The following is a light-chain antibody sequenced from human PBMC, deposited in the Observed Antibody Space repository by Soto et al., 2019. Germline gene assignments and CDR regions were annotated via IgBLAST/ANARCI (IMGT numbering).Light chain of an antibody. CDR2: GAS. CDR1: QSVSSSY. V-gene: IGKV3-20*01. Sequence: EIVLTQSPGTLSLSPGEKATLSWSASQSVSSSYLARYQQKPGQAPRLLIYGASSRATGIPDRFSGSGSGTDFTLTISRLEPEDFAVYYCQQCGTSPLSFGGGTKVDIK. J-gene: IGKJ4*01. CDR3: QQCGTSPLS.